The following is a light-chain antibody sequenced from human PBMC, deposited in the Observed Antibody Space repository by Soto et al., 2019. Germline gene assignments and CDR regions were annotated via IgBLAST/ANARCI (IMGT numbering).Light chain of an antibody. J-gene: IGKJ1*01. Sequence: DIHMTHSPSTLSASVGDRVTITCRASESISSWLAWYQQKPGKAPKLLIYNASSLESGVPSRFSGSGSGTEFTLTISSLQPDDIGTYYCQQNNRYSWTFGQGTKVDIK. CDR1: ESISSW. V-gene: IGKV1-5*01. CDR2: NAS. CDR3: QQNNRYSWT.